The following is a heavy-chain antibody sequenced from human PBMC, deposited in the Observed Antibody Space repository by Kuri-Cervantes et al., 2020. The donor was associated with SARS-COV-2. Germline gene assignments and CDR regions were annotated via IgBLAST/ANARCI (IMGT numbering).Heavy chain of an antibody. Sequence: ASVKVSCKASGYTFTSYALHWVRQAPGQRLEWMGWINAGNSNTKYSQKFQGRVTITRDTSASTAYMELSSLRSEDAAVYYCASLSALEWLPHYYYYMDVWGKGTTVTVSS. CDR2: INAGNSNT. D-gene: IGHD3-3*01. V-gene: IGHV1-3*01. CDR1: GYTFTSYA. CDR3: ASLSALEWLPHYYYYMDV. J-gene: IGHJ6*03.